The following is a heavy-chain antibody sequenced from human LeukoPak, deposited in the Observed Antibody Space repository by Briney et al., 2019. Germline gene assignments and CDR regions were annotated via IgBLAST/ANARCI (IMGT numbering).Heavy chain of an antibody. V-gene: IGHV3-9*01. CDR2: ISWNSGSI. J-gene: IGHJ4*02. CDR3: AKSKVVVAATPLFDY. Sequence: PGGSLRLSCAASGFTFDDYAMHWVRQAPGKGLEWVSGISWNSGSIDYADSMRGRFTISRDNAKNSLYLQMNSLRTEDTALYYCAKSKVVVAATPLFDYWGRGTLVTVSS. D-gene: IGHD2-15*01. CDR1: GFTFDDYA.